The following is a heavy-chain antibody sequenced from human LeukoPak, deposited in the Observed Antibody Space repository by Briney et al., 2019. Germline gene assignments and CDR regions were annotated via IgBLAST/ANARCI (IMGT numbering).Heavy chain of an antibody. J-gene: IGHJ4*02. CDR1: EFTFSNYW. Sequence: HSGGSLRLSCAASEFTFSNYWMHWARQAPGKGLEWVAVIWNDGSNIYYADSVKGRFTISRDNSKNTLYLQMNSPRAEDTAVYHCARGGSEDKAAAGTDYWGQGTLVTVSS. CDR3: ARGGSEDKAAAGTDY. V-gene: IGHV3-33*08. D-gene: IGHD6-13*01. CDR2: IWNDGSNI.